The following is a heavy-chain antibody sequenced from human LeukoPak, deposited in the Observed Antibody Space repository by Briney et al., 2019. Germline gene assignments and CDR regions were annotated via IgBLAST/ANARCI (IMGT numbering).Heavy chain of an antibody. V-gene: IGHV4-59*01. CDR3: ARGVYIAAAQYGY. CDR1: GGSISNYY. CDR2: IYYSGTT. J-gene: IGHJ4*02. Sequence: PSETLSLTCTVSGGSISNYYWSWIRQPPGKGLEWIGYIYYSGTTNYNPSLKSRVTISVDTSKNQFSLKLNSVTAADTAVYYCARGVYIAAAQYGYWGQETLVTVSS. D-gene: IGHD6-13*01.